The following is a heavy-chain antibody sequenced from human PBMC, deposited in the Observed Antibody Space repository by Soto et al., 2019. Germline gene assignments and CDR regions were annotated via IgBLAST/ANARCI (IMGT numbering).Heavy chain of an antibody. CDR3: AREENYYESSGYAGRYFDY. Sequence: GGSLRLSCEVSGFTFSSYEMSWVRQAPGKGLECIAYISSSGSTTDHADSVKGRFTVSRDNAKNSLYQEMNSLRVEDSGIYYCAREENYYESSGYAGRYFDYWGQGALGTVS. D-gene: IGHD3-22*01. V-gene: IGHV3-48*03. CDR1: GFTFSSYE. CDR2: ISSSGSTT. J-gene: IGHJ4*02.